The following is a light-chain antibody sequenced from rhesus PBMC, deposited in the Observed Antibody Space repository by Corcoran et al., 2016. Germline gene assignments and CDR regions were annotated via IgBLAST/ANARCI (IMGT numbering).Light chain of an antibody. CDR1: QGISSY. Sequence: DIQMIQSPSSLSASVGDTVTITCRASQGISSYLAWYQQKPGKAPKLLIYKASTLQSGVPARVSGSGSGTDFTLTISSLQPEDVATYYCQQHNSYPRTFGQGTKVEIQ. V-gene: IGKV1-25*01. CDR3: QQHNSYPRT. CDR2: KAS. J-gene: IGKJ1*01.